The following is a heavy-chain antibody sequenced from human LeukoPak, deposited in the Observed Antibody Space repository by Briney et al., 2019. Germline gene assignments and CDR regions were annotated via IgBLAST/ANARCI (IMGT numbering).Heavy chain of an antibody. Sequence: KPSETLSLTCAVYGGSFSGYYWSWIRQPPGKGLEWIGEVNHSGSTSYNPSLKSRVTISVDTSKNQLSLTLTSVTAADTAVYYCARGQWRLWLTYWGQGTLVTVSS. V-gene: IGHV4-34*01. D-gene: IGHD5-18*01. CDR3: ARGQWRLWLTY. CDR1: GGSFSGYY. CDR2: VNHSGST. J-gene: IGHJ4*02.